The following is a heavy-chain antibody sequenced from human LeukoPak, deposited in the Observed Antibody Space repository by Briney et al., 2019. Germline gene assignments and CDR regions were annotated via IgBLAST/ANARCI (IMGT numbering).Heavy chain of an antibody. CDR2: IYYSGST. D-gene: IGHD6-19*01. J-gene: IGHJ4*02. V-gene: IGHV4-59*08. CDR3: ARYGSSGWYIDH. CDR1: GGSISSSY. Sequence: SETLSLTCTVSGGSISSSYWSWIRQPPGKGLEWIGYIYYSGSTSYNPSLKSRVTISVDTSKNQFSLKLRSVTAADTAVYYCARYGSSGWYIDHWGQGTLVTVSS.